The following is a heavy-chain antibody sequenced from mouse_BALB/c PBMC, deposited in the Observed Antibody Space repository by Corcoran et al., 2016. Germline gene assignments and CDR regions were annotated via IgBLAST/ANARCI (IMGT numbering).Heavy chain of an antibody. CDR1: GYTFTNYG. J-gene: IGHJ4*01. V-gene: IGHV9-1*02. D-gene: IGHD1-1*01. CDR3: ALTVVATGDY. CDR2: INTYTREP. Sequence: QIQLVQSGPELKKPGETVKISCKASGYTFTNYGMNWVKQAPGKGLKWMGWINTYTREPTYADDFKGRFAFSLETSASTAYLQINNLKNEDMATYFCALTVVATGDYWGQGTSVTVSS.